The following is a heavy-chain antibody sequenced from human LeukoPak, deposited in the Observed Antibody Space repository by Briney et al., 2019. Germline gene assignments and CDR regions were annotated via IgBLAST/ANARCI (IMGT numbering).Heavy chain of an antibody. Sequence: PGGSLRLSCAASGFTVSSNYMSWARQAPGKGLEWVSVIYSGGSTYYADSVKGRFTISRDNSKNTLYLQMNSLRAEDTAVYYCARGDSSGYYPFDYWGQGTLVTVSS. CDR3: ARGDSSGYYPFDY. D-gene: IGHD3-22*01. V-gene: IGHV3-53*01. CDR2: IYSGGST. CDR1: GFTVSSNY. J-gene: IGHJ4*02.